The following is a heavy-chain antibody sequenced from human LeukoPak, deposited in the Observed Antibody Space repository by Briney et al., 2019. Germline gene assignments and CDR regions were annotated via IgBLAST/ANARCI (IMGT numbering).Heavy chain of an antibody. D-gene: IGHD1-26*01. CDR3: ARVRGSYPLYYFDY. J-gene: IGHJ4*02. Sequence: GGSLRLSCAASGFTFSSYAMSWVRQAPGKGLEWVSAISGSGGSTYYADSVKGRFTISRDNSKNTLYLQMNSLRAEDTAVYYCARVRGSYPLYYFDYWGQGTLVTVSS. V-gene: IGHV3-23*01. CDR2: ISGSGGST. CDR1: GFTFSSYA.